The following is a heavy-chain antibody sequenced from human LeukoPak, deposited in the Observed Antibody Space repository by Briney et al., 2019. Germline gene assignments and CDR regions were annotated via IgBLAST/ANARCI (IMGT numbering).Heavy chain of an antibody. Sequence: PGGSLRLSCAASGFTFSSYAMHWVRQAPGKGLEWVANIKQDGSEKYYVDSVKGRFTISRDNAKNSLYLQMNSLRAEDTAVYYCARLRLGELSLVYYYYYMDVWGKGTTVTVSS. J-gene: IGHJ6*03. D-gene: IGHD3-16*02. CDR1: GFTFSSYA. CDR3: ARLRLGELSLVYYYYYMDV. V-gene: IGHV3-7*01. CDR2: IKQDGSEK.